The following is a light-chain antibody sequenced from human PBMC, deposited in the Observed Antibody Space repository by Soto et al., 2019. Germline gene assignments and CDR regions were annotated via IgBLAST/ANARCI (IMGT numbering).Light chain of an antibody. CDR3: CSYAGSYTYV. CDR2: DVS. J-gene: IGLJ1*01. V-gene: IGLV2-11*01. CDR1: SSVVGGYNY. Sequence: QSALTQPRSVSGSPGQSVTISCTGTSSVVGGYNYVSWYQQHPGKAPKLMIYDVSKRPSGVPDRFSGSKSGNTASLTISGLQAEDVADYYCCSYAGSYTYVFGPGTKVNV.